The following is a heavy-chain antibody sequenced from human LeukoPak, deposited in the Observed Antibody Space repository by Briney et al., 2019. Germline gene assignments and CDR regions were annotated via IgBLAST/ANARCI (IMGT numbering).Heavy chain of an antibody. V-gene: IGHV3-21*01. CDR2: ISSRSSYI. Sequence: GGSLRLSCAASGFAFKSFGMNWVRQAPGEGLEWVSSISSRSSYIFYADSAKGRFTISRDNAQNSLFLQMNSVRAEDTATYYCARDMDGRFHGMDVWGQGTTVTVSS. D-gene: IGHD3-3*01. CDR3: ARDMDGRFHGMDV. CDR1: GFAFKSFG. J-gene: IGHJ6*02.